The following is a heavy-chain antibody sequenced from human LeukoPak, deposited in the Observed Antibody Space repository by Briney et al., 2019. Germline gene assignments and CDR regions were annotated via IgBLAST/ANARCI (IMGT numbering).Heavy chain of an antibody. CDR1: GGSISGSGYY. D-gene: IGHD2-21*01. J-gene: IGHJ4*02. CDR3: ARTYCGTNACPFDH. V-gene: IGHV4-61*05. CDR2: IFHTGTT. Sequence: PSETLSLTCTVSGGSISGSGYYWGWIRQPPGKGLECLEFIFHTGTTNYNPSLKSRVTISVDTSKNQFSLKLSSVTAADTAIYYCARTYCGTNACPFDHWGQGNLVTVSS.